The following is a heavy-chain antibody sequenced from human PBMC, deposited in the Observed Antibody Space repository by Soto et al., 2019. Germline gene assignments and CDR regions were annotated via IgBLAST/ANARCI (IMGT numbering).Heavy chain of an antibody. D-gene: IGHD2-15*01. CDR1: GFTFDDYA. CDR3: AKDFAARHDYYMDV. V-gene: IGHV3-9*01. CDR2: ISWNSGSI. J-gene: IGHJ6*03. Sequence: EVQLVESGGGLVQPGRSLRLSCAASGFTFDDYAMHWVRQAPGKGLEWVSGISWNSGSIGYADSVKGRFTITRDNAKNSLYLQMNSLRAEDTALYYCAKDFAARHDYYMDVWGKGTTVTVSS.